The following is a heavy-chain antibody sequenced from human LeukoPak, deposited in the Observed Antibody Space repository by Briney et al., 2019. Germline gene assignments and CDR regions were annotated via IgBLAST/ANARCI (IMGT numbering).Heavy chain of an antibody. CDR2: ISYDGSNK. CDR3: SNSGYDKGGFDY. CDR1: GFTFSIYG. D-gene: IGHD5-12*01. V-gene: IGHV3-30*18. Sequence: GGSLRLSCAASGFTFSIYGMHWVRYAPGKGREWVGVISYDGSNKYYADSVKSRFTISRYNSKHTLYLQMNSVRAEDAAVYYCSNSGYDKGGFDYWGQGTLVTVSS. J-gene: IGHJ4*02.